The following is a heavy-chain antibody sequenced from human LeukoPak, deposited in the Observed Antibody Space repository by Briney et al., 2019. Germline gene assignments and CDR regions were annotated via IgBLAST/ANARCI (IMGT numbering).Heavy chain of an antibody. CDR1: GFTFSDYG. V-gene: IGHV3-30*03. J-gene: IGHJ4*02. D-gene: IGHD3-22*01. CDR2: ISYDGRKM. CDR3: ARDYYDSGGYYYLPDY. Sequence: GGSLRLSCVASGFTFSDYGIHWVRQAPGKGLEWVAVISYDGRKMKYADSVKGRFTISRDNSKDTLSLHMNTLRTEDTAVYYCARDYYDSGGYYYLPDYWGQGTLVTVSS.